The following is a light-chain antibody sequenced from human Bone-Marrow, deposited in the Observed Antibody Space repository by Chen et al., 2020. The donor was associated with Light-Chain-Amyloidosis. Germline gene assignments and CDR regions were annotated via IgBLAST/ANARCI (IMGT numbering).Light chain of an antibody. CDR3: QVCDRSSDRPV. J-gene: IGLJ3*02. CDR1: NMGSTS. CDR2: VDS. Sequence: SYVLTQPSSVSVAPGQTATIACGGNNMGSTSVHWYQQTPGQAPLLVVYVDSDRPSGIPERLSGSNSGSTATLTLSRVEAGDEADYYCQVCDRSSDRPVFGGGTKLTVL. V-gene: IGLV3-21*02.